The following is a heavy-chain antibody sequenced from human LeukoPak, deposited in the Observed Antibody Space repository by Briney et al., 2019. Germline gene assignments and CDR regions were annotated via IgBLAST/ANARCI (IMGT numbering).Heavy chain of an antibody. Sequence: GGSLRLSCAASGFTFSSYAMHWVRQAPGKGLEWVAVISYDGSNKYYADSVKGRFTISRDNSKNTLYLQMNSLRAEDTAVYYCARDIKCSSTSCYTNNWFDPWGQGTLVTVSS. V-gene: IGHV3-30-3*01. J-gene: IGHJ5*02. CDR3: ARDIKCSSTSCYTNNWFDP. CDR2: ISYDGSNK. D-gene: IGHD2-2*02. CDR1: GFTFSSYA.